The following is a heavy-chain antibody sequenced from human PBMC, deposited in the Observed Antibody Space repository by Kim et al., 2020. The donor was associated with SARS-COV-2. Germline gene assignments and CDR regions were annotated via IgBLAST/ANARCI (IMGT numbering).Heavy chain of an antibody. J-gene: IGHJ4*02. Sequence: GGSLRLSCAASGFTFSSYGMHWVRQAPGKGLEWVAVISYDGSNKYYADSVKGRFTISRDNSKNTLYLQMNSLRAEDTAVYYCAKDPYSGSYKDGSHFDYWGQGTLVTVSS. CDR3: AKDPYSGSYKDGSHFDY. V-gene: IGHV3-30*18. D-gene: IGHD1-26*01. CDR2: ISYDGSNK. CDR1: GFTFSSYG.